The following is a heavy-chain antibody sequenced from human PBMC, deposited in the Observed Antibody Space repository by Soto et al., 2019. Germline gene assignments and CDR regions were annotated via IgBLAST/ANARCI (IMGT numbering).Heavy chain of an antibody. CDR2: ISRNGSEK. CDR3: ARWNYAFDY. Sequence: GGSLRLSCEASGFTFRNYGISWVRQAPGKGLEWVSTISRNGSEKYYVGSVKGRFTISRDNAKNSLYLQVNSLRVEDTAIYYCARWNYAFDYWGQGTLVTVS. J-gene: IGHJ4*02. CDR1: GFTFRNYG. V-gene: IGHV3-7*01. D-gene: IGHD3-16*01.